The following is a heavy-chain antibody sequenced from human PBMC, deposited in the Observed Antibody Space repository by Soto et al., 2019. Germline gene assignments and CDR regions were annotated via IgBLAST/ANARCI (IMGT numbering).Heavy chain of an antibody. CDR2: VIPILGTA. J-gene: IGHJ4*02. CDR3: ALPCCSGGSFHPAHGAYAPIYFDF. CDR1: GGTFSSYA. D-gene: IGHD2-15*01. V-gene: IGHV1-69*06. Sequence: QVQLVQSGAEVKKPGSSVKVSCKASGGTFSSYAISWVRQAPGQGLEWMGGVIPILGTANYAQKFQGRVTITAGKAPSTAYMELSSLRSEDTAVYYCALPCCSGGSFHPAHGAYAPIYFDFWGQGTLVTVSS.